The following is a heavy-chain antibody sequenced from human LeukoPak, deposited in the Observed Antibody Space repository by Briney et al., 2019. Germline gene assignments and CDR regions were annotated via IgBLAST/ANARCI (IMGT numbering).Heavy chain of an antibody. J-gene: IGHJ4*02. CDR1: GFTFSTYA. CDR3: ARDNEIGTYSYGYQGY. D-gene: IGHD5-18*01. V-gene: IGHV3-30-3*01. CDR2: ISSDGNNK. Sequence: GGSLRLSCAASGFTFSTYAMHWVRQAPGQGLGWVAVISSDGNNKYYAGSVKGRFTISRDNSKNTLYLQVNSLRAEDTAVYYCARDNEIGTYSYGYQGYWGQGTLVTVSS.